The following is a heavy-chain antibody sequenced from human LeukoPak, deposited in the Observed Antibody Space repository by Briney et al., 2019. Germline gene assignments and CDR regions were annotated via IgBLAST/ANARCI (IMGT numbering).Heavy chain of an antibody. V-gene: IGHV3-7*03. CDR3: AKASFVGAYQQGYFDY. J-gene: IGHJ4*02. CDR2: IKQDGSEK. D-gene: IGHD1-26*01. Sequence: GGSLRLSCAASGFTFSSHWMSWVRQAPGKGLEWVANIKQDGSEKYYADSVKGRFTISRDNAKNSLYLQMNSLRAEDMALYYCAKASFVGAYQQGYFDYWGQGTLVTVSS. CDR1: GFTFSSHW.